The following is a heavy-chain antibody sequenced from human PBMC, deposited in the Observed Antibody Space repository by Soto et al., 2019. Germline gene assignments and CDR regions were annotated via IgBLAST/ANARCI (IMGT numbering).Heavy chain of an antibody. V-gene: IGHV3-9*01. CDR1: GFTFDDYA. CDR3: AKGSFQGKLHLGGLFDAFDI. Sequence: EVQLVESGGGLVQPGRSLRLSCAASGFTFDDYAMHWVRQAPGKGLEWVSGISGNSGSIGYADSVKGRFTISRDNAKNSLNLQKNSMRAEDTDLYYCAKGSFQGKLHLGGLFDAFDIWGQGTMVTVSS. D-gene: IGHD3-16*01. CDR2: ISGNSGSI. J-gene: IGHJ3*02.